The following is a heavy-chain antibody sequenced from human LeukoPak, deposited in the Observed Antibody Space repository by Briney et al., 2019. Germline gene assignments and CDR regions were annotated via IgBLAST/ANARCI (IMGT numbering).Heavy chain of an antibody. J-gene: IGHJ4*02. V-gene: IGHV3-11*01. D-gene: IGHD4-17*01. Sequence: GGSLRLSCAASGFTFSDYYMSWIRQAPGKGLEWVSYISSSGSTIYYADSVKGRFTISRDNAKNSLCLQMNSLRAEDTAVYYCARAVPSYGDYPHYFDYWGQGTLVTVSS. CDR1: GFTFSDYY. CDR3: ARAVPSYGDYPHYFDY. CDR2: ISSSGSTI.